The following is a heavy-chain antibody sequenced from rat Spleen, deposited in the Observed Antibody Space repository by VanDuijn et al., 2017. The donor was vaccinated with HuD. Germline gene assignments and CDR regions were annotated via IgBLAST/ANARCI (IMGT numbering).Heavy chain of an antibody. V-gene: IGHV5S13*01. D-gene: IGHD1-11*01. CDR1: GFTFSNYD. J-gene: IGHJ3*01. Sequence: EVQLVESGGGLMQPGRSLKLSCAASGFTFSNYDMAWVRQSPTKGLEWIASISTGADNTYYRDSVKGRFTVSRDDTNNTHYLQMDSLRSEETATYYCAIHGGLRNWFDSWGQGTLVTVSS. CDR3: AIHGGLRNWFDS. CDR2: ISTGADNT.